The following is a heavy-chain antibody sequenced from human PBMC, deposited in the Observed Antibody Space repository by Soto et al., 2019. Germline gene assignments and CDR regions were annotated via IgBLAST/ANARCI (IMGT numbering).Heavy chain of an antibody. CDR2: IFHSGST. D-gene: IGHD3-10*01. J-gene: IGHJ5*02. CDR3: GRVGLGPYNRLDP. CDR1: GFSISSGHY. V-gene: IGHV4-38-2*01. Sequence: SETLSLTCGVSGFSISSGHYWGWVRQPPGKGLEWIGSIFHSGSTYYNPSLKSRVTMSVDTSRNHFSLKLSSVTAADTAIYYCGRVGLGPYNRLDPWGQGTLVTVSS.